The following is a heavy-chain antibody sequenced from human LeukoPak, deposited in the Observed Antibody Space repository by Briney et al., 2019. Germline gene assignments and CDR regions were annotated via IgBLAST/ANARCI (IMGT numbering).Heavy chain of an antibody. CDR1: GGSISSYY. CDR2: IYYSGST. CDR3: ARGGMAAAGVYYYMDV. J-gene: IGHJ6*03. D-gene: IGHD6-13*01. V-gene: IGHV4-59*01. Sequence: SETLSLTCTVSGGSISSYYWSWIRQPPGKGLEWIGYIYYSGSTNYNPSLKSRVTISVDTSKSQFSLKLSSVTAADTAVYYCARGGMAAAGVYYYMDVWGKGTTVTVSS.